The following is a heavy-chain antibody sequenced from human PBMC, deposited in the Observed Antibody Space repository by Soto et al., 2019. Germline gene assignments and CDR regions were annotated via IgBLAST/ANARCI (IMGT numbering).Heavy chain of an antibody. D-gene: IGHD5-12*01. J-gene: IGHJ4*02. CDR2: IYHSGST. CDR1: GGSIINGNYS. V-gene: IGHV4-30-2*01. Sequence: QLQLQESGSGLLRPSQTLSLTCLVSGGSIINGNYSWTWIRQPPGKALEWIGYIYHSGSTYYNPSLRSRVTLSVDRSKSQFSLNMKSMTAADTAVDYCASRFVDSATGYFDRWGQGTLVTVSS. CDR3: ASRFVDSATGYFDR.